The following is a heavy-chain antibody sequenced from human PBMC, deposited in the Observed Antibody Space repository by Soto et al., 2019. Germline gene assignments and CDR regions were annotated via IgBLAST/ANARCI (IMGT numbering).Heavy chain of an antibody. CDR3: TRDRLTWTTSLIFDF. J-gene: IGHJ4*01. V-gene: IGHV1-18*01. CDR1: GYTFTNYG. Sequence: ASVKVSCKASGYTFTNYGIAWVRQAPGQGLEWMGWISPYSGKTDYRQNLQGRVTMTADTSTTTAYMELRSLRSDDTAVYYCTRDRLTWTTSLIFDFWG. CDR2: ISPYSGKT. D-gene: IGHD6-25*01.